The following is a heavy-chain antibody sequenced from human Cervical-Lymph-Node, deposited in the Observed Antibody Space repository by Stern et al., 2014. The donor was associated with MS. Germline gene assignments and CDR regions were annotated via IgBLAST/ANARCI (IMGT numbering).Heavy chain of an antibody. CDR3: ARMMQHLAGDAFDI. Sequence: QVTLRESGPVLVKPTETLTLTCTVSGFSLSNARMGASWIRHPPGKALEWLAHIFSNDEKSHSTSLTGRHITSNETSTSQAGLTRTHMDPVDTATYYGARMMQHLAGDAFDIWGQGTMVTGSS. D-gene: IGHD6-13*01. V-gene: IGHV2-26*01. J-gene: IGHJ3*02. CDR1: GFSLSNARMG. CDR2: IFSNDEK.